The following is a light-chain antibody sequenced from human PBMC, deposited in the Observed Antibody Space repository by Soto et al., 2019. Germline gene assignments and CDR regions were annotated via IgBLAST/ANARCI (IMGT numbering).Light chain of an antibody. Sequence: DIVMTQSPDSLAVSLGERATINCRSSQTVLYSSNNRDYLAWYQQKPGQPPKLLIYWASARESGVPDRFSGSGSGTDFTHTISSLQAEDVAVYYCHQYYDSPLTFGGGTKVEIK. CDR1: QTVLYSSNNRDY. V-gene: IGKV4-1*01. J-gene: IGKJ4*01. CDR3: HQYYDSPLT. CDR2: WAS.